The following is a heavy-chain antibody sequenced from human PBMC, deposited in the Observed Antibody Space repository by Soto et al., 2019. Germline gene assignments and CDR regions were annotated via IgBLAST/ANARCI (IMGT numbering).Heavy chain of an antibody. J-gene: IGHJ4*02. D-gene: IGHD1-1*01. CDR1: VYTFTINY. CDR3: ARDLAAALEIDY. Sequence: ASVKVSCKASVYTFTINYMHWVRQAPGHGLEWMGIINPNSGGTTYAQKFQGRVTMTRDTSTRTFYMELSSLTSDDTAIYYCARDLAAALEIDYWGQGTLVTVSS. CDR2: INPNSGGT. V-gene: IGHV1-46*01.